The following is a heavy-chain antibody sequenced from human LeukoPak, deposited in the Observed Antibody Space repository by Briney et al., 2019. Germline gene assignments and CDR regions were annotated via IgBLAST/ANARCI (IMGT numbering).Heavy chain of an antibody. CDR2: ISSSSSTI. CDR3: ARYSGSGSPFDY. CDR1: GFIFSSYS. D-gene: IGHD3-10*01. J-gene: IGHJ4*02. Sequence: GGSLRLPCAASGFIFSSYSMNWVRQAPGKGLEWVSYISSSSSTIYYADSVKGRFTISRDNAKNSLYLQMNSLRDEDRAVYYCARYSGSGSPFDYWGQGTLVTVSS. V-gene: IGHV3-48*02.